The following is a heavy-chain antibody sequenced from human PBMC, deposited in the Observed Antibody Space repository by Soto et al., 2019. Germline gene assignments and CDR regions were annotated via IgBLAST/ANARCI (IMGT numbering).Heavy chain of an antibody. CDR2: IGAARDP. D-gene: IGHD2-2*02. CDR1: GFTFSNFD. J-gene: IGHJ6*02. CDR3: ARAYTGRLPRRADYYYAMDV. Sequence: GSLRLSCATSGFTFSNFDMHWVRQVPGKGLEWVSAIGAARDPYYLGSVKGRFTISRENAKNSVYLQMNDLRAGDSAVYSCARAYTGRLPRRADYYYAMDVWGQGTTVTVSS. V-gene: IGHV3-13*05.